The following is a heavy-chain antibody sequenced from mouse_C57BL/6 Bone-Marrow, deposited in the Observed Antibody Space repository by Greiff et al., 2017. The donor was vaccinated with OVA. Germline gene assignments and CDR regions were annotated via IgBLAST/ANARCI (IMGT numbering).Heavy chain of an antibody. CDR2: ISYSGST. V-gene: IGHV3-1*01. J-gene: IGHJ2*01. Sequence: EVQLQQSGPGMVKPSQSLSLTCTVTGFSITSGYDWHWIRHFPGNKLEWMGYISYSGSTNYNPFLKSRIFITHDTSKNHFFLKLNSVTTEDTATYYCAREDSFDYWGKSTTLTVSS. CDR1: GFSITSGYD. CDR3: AREDSFDY.